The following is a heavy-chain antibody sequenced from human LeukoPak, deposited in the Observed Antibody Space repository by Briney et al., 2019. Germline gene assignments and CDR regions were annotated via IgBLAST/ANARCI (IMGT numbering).Heavy chain of an antibody. CDR2: IYYSGTT. CDR1: GGSISSYY. D-gene: IGHD4-17*01. Sequence: SETLSLTCTVSGGSISSYYWNWIRQPPGKGLEWIGYIYYSGTTNYNPSLKSRVSMSVDTSKNQFSLKLSSVTAADTAVYYCARGETTVTESADNNWFDPWGQGTLVTVSS. V-gene: IGHV4-59*12. CDR3: ARGETTVTESADNNWFDP. J-gene: IGHJ5*02.